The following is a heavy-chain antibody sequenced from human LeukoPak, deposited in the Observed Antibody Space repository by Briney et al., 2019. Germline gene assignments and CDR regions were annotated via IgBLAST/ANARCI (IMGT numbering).Heavy chain of an antibody. CDR2: IYSSGST. J-gene: IGHJ4*02. CDR1: GFTVSSNY. CDR3: AGSVAYCGGDCRLGDY. D-gene: IGHD2-21*02. V-gene: IGHV3-66*01. Sequence: GGSLRLSCAASGFTVSSNYMSWVRQAPGRGLEWVSVIYSSGSTYYADSVRARFTISRDNSKNTVYLQMNSLRAEDTAVYYCAGSVAYCGGDCRLGDYWGQGTLVTVSS.